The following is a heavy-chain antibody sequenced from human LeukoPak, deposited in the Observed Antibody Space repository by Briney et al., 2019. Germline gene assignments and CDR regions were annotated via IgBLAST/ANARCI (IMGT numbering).Heavy chain of an antibody. J-gene: IGHJ5*02. Sequence: ASVKVSCKASGYTFTGYYMHWVRRAPGQGLEWMGWINPNSGGTNYAQKFQGRVTMTRDTSISTAYMELSRLRSDDTAVYYCARGKIYSMVRGVIRGLNWFDPWGQGTLVTVSS. CDR2: INPNSGGT. D-gene: IGHD3-10*01. CDR3: ARGKIYSMVRGVIRGLNWFDP. CDR1: GYTFTGYY. V-gene: IGHV1-2*02.